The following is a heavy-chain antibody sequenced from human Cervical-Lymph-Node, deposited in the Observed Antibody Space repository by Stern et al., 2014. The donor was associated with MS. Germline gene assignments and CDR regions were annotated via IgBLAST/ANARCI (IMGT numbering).Heavy chain of an antibody. CDR3: ARGAYCGGDCYWGWFDS. Sequence: QVQLVQSGAEVTKPGSSVKVSCKASGGTFSDYAISWVRKAPGQGLEWMGGIITIFGSAYYAQNFQGRVTITADESTTTAYMDLSSLRSEDTAVYYCARGAYCGGDCYWGWFDSWGQGTLVTVSS. D-gene: IGHD2-21*02. J-gene: IGHJ5*01. CDR1: GGTFSDYA. CDR2: IITIFGSA. V-gene: IGHV1-69*01.